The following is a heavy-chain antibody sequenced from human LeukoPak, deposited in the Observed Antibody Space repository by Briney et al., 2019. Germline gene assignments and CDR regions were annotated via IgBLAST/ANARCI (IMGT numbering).Heavy chain of an antibody. D-gene: IGHD3-22*01. J-gene: IGHJ4*02. CDR2: IYPGDSDT. CDR1: GYIFTSYW. Sequence: ESLKISCKGSGYIFTSYWIGWLRQLAGKGLEWVGIIYPGDSDTNYSQSFHGQVTISADKSIRTAYLQWSSLKASDTAMYYCARHYDSSGYYSDYWGQGTLVTVSS. V-gene: IGHV5-51*01. CDR3: ARHYDSSGYYSDY.